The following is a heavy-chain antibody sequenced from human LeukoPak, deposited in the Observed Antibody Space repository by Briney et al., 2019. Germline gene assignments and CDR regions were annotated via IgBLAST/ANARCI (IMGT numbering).Heavy chain of an antibody. J-gene: IGHJ6*03. V-gene: IGHV3-49*04. Sequence: PGGSLRLSCQGSGFRFGAYPISWVRLAPGKELEWVAFVRRRAFGGTTKYATSVRGRFVISRDDSKGVAYLQMNRLQTEDTAIYYCIRVEHGDSISLDAQYMDVWGEGTTVTVSS. CDR1: GFRFGAYP. CDR2: VRRRAFGGTT. D-gene: IGHD4-17*01. CDR3: IRVEHGDSISLDAQYMDV.